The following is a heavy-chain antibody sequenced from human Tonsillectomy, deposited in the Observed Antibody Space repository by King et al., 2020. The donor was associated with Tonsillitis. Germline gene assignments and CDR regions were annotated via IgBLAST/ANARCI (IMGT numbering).Heavy chain of an antibody. Sequence: VQLVESGGGLVQPGRSLRLSCAASGFTFDDYAMHWVRQAPGKGLEWVSGICWNIGSIGYAVSVKGRFTISRDNAKNSLYLQMNSLRAEDTALYYCAKDIGYSGSNDAFDIWGQGTMVTVSS. CDR2: ICWNIGSI. CDR1: GFTFDDYA. D-gene: IGHD1-26*01. V-gene: IGHV3-9*01. CDR3: AKDIGYSGSNDAFDI. J-gene: IGHJ3*02.